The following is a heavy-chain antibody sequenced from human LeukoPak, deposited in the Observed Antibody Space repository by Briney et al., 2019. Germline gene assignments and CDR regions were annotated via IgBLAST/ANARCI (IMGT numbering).Heavy chain of an antibody. D-gene: IGHD3-3*01. J-gene: IGHJ6*03. CDR3: ARPVYDFWIRANYYYYYMDV. V-gene: IGHV1-18*01. CDR2: VSAYNGNT. CDR1: GYTFTSYG. Sequence: ASVKVSCKASGYTFTSYGISWVRQAPGQGLEWMGWVSAYNGNTNYAQKLQGRVTMTTDTSTSTAYMELRSLRSDDTAVYYCARPVYDFWIRANYYYYYMDVWGKGTTVTVSS.